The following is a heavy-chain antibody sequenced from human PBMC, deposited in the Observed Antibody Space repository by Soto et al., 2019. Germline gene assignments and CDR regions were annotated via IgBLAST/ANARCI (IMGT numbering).Heavy chain of an antibody. J-gene: IGHJ4*02. V-gene: IGHV3-30-3*01. Sequence: QLQLVESGGGVVQPGGSLRLSCVASGFTFSSFSLHWVRQAPGKGLEWLALISYDGSSKYNADSVKGRFTISRENSNNTLYLQVSSLRPEDTAVYYCARTTAVAGTPEFDYWCQGALVTVSS. CDR2: ISYDGSSK. D-gene: IGHD6-19*01. CDR1: GFTFSSFS. CDR3: ARTTAVAGTPEFDY.